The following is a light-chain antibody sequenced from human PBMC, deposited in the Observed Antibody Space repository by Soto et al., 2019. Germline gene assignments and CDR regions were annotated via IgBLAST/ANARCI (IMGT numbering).Light chain of an antibody. J-gene: IGKJ4*01. V-gene: IGKV1D-12*01. CDR3: QQAHSFPFT. Sequence: DIQMTQSPSSVSASVGDRVTITCRASQGIYNWLAWYQQKPGKAPELLIYAASSLQSGVPSRFSGSGYGTYFTLTISSLQPEDFATYSCQQAHSFPFTFGGGTKVEIK. CDR1: QGIYNW. CDR2: AAS.